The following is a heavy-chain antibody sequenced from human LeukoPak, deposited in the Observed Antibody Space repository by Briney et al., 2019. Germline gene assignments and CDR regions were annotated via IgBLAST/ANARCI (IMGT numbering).Heavy chain of an antibody. V-gene: IGHV3-23*01. J-gene: IGHJ3*02. CDR3: AKDLRRDVWSGHGAFDI. CDR2: ISASGGYT. D-gene: IGHD3-3*01. CDR1: GFSFSNYG. Sequence: GGSLRLSCAVSGFSFSNYGMTWVRQAPGKGLEWVSAISASGGYTYYADSVKGRFTISRDNSRDTLNLQMNSLRAEDTAVYYCAKDLRRDVWSGHGAFDIWGQGTMVTVSS.